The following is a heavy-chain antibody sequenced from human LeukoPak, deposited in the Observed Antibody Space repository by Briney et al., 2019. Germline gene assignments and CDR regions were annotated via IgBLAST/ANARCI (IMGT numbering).Heavy chain of an antibody. D-gene: IGHD4-17*01. Sequence: GGSLRLSCAASGFTVSSNYMSWVRQAPGKGLEWVSVIYSGGSTYYADSVKGRFTISRDNSRNTLYLQMNSLRAEDTAVYYCARSYGDYDAFDIWGQGTMVTVSS. J-gene: IGHJ3*02. V-gene: IGHV3-53*01. CDR2: IYSGGST. CDR1: GFTVSSNY. CDR3: ARSYGDYDAFDI.